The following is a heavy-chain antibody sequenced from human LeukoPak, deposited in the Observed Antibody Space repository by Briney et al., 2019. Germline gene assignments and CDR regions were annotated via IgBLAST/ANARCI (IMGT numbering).Heavy chain of an antibody. V-gene: IGHV4-59*08. J-gene: IGHJ4*02. CDR2: IYYSGST. D-gene: IGHD3-22*01. CDR1: GGSISSYY. CDR3: ARLPYYYDSSDY. Sequence: SETLSLTCTVSGGSISSYYWSWIRQPPGKGLEWIGYIYYSGSTNHNPSLKSRVTISVDTSKNQFSLKLSSVTAADTAVYYCARLPYYYDSSDYWGQGTLVTVSS.